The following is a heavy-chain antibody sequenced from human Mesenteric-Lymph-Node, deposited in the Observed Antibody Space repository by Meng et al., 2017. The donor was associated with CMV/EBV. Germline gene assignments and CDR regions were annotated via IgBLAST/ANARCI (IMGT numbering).Heavy chain of an antibody. CDR2: TYYRSKWYN. D-gene: IGHD3/OR15-3a*01. Sequence: CALAGDSVSSNNAAWNWIRQSPSRGLEWLGRTYYRSKWYNEYAVSVKSRLIINPDTSKNQFSLQLNSVTPEDTAVYYCARDLGGLGFWGQGTLVTVSS. J-gene: IGHJ4*02. CDR1: GDSVSSNNAA. CDR3: ARDLGGLGF. V-gene: IGHV6-1*01.